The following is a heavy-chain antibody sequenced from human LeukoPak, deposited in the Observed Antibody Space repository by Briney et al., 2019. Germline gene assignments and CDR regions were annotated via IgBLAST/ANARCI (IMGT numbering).Heavy chain of an antibody. CDR3: AKDTNSYGNSRLFDY. J-gene: IGHJ4*02. CDR1: GFNFSSYG. D-gene: IGHD5-18*01. V-gene: IGHV3-30*18. CDR2: ISYDGSNK. Sequence: PRGSPGLSCAASGFNFSSYGMHWVRQAPRKGLEWVAVISYDGSNKYYADSVKGRFTISRDNSKNTLYLQMNSLRAEDTAVYYCAKDTNSYGNSRLFDYWGQGTLVTVSS.